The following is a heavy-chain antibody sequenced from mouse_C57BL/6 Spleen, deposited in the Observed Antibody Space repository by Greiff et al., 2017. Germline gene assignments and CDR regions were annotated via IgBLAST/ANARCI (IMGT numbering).Heavy chain of an antibody. CDR2: INPSNGGT. D-gene: IGHD4-1*01. V-gene: IGHV1-53*01. CDR1: GYTFTSYW. Sequence: QVQLQQPGTELVKPGASVKLSCKASGYTFTSYWMHWVKQRPGQGLEWIGEINPSNGGTNYNEKFKSKATLTVDQSSSTAYMQLSSLTSEDSAVXYCARKRRTGHFDYWGQGTTLTVSS. J-gene: IGHJ2*01. CDR3: ARKRRTGHFDY.